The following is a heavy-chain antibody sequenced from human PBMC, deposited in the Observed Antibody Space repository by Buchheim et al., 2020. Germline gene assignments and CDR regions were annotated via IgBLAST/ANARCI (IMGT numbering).Heavy chain of an antibody. D-gene: IGHD3-10*01. J-gene: IGHJ4*02. CDR2: INPNSGGT. CDR3: ARGDGALWSPDY. V-gene: IGHV1-2*02. Sequence: QVQLVQSGAEVKKPGSSVKFSCKASGYTFTGYYMHWVRQAPGQGLDWMGWINPNSGGTDYAQKFQGRVTMTRDTSITTVYMELSRLTSDDTAVFYCARGDGALWSPDYWGQGTL. CDR1: GYTFTGYY.